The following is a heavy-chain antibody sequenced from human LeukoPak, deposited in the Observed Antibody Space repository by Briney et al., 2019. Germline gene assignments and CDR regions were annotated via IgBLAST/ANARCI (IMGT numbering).Heavy chain of an antibody. CDR1: GFTFSSYS. CDR3: AKVDSYYYGSGSYERY. CDR2: ISGSGGST. J-gene: IGHJ4*02. Sequence: PGGSLRLSCAASGFTFSSYSMNWVRQAPGKGLEWVSAISGSGGSTYYADSVKGRFTISRDNSKNTLYLQMNSLRAEDTAVYYCAKVDSYYYGSGSYERYWGQGTLVTVSS. D-gene: IGHD3-10*01. V-gene: IGHV3-23*01.